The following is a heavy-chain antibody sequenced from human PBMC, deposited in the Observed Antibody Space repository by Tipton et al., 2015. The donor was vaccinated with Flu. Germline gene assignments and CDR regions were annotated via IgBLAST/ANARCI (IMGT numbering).Heavy chain of an antibody. V-gene: IGHV4-31*03. CDR2: MHYSGSA. CDR1: GGSISSGEYY. D-gene: IGHD3-16*02. CDR3: ANFPAGGIMAPDS. Sequence: LRLSCTVSGGSISSGEYYWSWIRQHPGKGLEWIGYMHYSGSAYYNPSLKSRVTISVDTSKNQFSLKLSSVTAADTAVYYCANFPAGGIMAPDSWGQGTLVTVSS. J-gene: IGHJ4*02.